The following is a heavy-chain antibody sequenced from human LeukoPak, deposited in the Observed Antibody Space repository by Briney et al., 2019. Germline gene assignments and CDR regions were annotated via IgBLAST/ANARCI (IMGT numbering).Heavy chain of an antibody. CDR3: ARAVWFGEFADAFDI. CDR2: INWNGGST. J-gene: IGHJ3*02. V-gene: IGHV3-20*04. Sequence: PGGSLRLSCAASGFTFDDYGMSWVRQAPGKGLEWVSGINWNGGSTGYADSVKGRFTISRDNAKNSLYLQMNSLRAEDTALYYCARAVWFGEFADAFDIRGQGTMVTVSS. CDR1: GFTFDDYG. D-gene: IGHD3-10*01.